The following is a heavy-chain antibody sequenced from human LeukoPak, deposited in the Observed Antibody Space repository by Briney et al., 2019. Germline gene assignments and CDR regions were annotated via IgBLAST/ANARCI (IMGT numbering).Heavy chain of an antibody. Sequence: ASVKVSCKASGCTFSSYAISWVRQAPGQGLEWMGGIIPICGTANYAQKFQGRVTITTDKSMSTAYMELSSLRSEDTAVCYCAREKSYYDSSGYYWLDRWGQGTLVTVSS. CDR1: GCTFSSYA. CDR3: AREKSYYDSSGYYWLDR. D-gene: IGHD3-22*01. J-gene: IGHJ5*02. V-gene: IGHV1-69*05. CDR2: IIPICGTA.